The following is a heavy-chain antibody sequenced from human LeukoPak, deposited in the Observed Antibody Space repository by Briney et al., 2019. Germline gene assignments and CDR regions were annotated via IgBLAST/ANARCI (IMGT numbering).Heavy chain of an antibody. CDR3: AREEGSSALIDY. J-gene: IGHJ4*02. D-gene: IGHD6-6*01. CDR2: IIPIFGTA. V-gene: IGHV1-69*06. CDR1: GGTFSSYA. Sequence: ASVKVSCKASGGTFSSYAISGVRQAPGQGLEWMGRIIPIFGTANYAQKFQGRVTITADKSTSTAYMELSSLRSEDTAVYYCAREEGSSALIDYWGQGTLVTVSS.